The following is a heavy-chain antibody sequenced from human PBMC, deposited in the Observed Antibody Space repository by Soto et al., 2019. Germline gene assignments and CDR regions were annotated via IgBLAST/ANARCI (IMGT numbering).Heavy chain of an antibody. CDR1: GFTVSSNY. CDR3: ANPSGNYYRAFDI. D-gene: IGHD1-26*01. V-gene: IGHV3-66*01. CDR2: IYSGGST. J-gene: IGHJ3*02. Sequence: GGSLRLSCAASGFTVSSNYMSWVRQAPGKGLEWVSVIYSGGSTYYADSVKDRFTISRDTSKNTLYLQMNSLRAEDTAVYYCANPSGNYYRAFDIWGQGTMVTVSS.